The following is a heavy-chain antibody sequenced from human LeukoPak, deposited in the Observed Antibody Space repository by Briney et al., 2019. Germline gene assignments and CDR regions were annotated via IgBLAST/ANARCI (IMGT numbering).Heavy chain of an antibody. CDR1: GGSISSYY. Sequence: PSETLSLTCTVSGGSISSYYWSWIRQPPGKGLEWIGYIYYSGSTNYNPSLKSRVTISVDTSKNQFSLKLSSVTAADTAVYYCAGAYYYGSGSYLAFDIWGQGTMVTVSS. V-gene: IGHV4-59*08. CDR2: IYYSGST. CDR3: AGAYYYGSGSYLAFDI. D-gene: IGHD3-10*01. J-gene: IGHJ3*02.